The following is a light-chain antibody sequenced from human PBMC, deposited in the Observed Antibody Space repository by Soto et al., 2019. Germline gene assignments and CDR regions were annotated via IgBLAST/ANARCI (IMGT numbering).Light chain of an antibody. J-gene: IGKJ3*01. V-gene: IGKV1-6*01. Sequence: AIQLTQSPSSLPASVGDRVTITCRASQDIRNDLGWYQQKPGKAPNLLIYAASTLQSGVPSRFSGSGSDTDFTLTISSLQPEDFATYYCLQDYNYPFTFGPGTKVDFK. CDR2: AAS. CDR3: LQDYNYPFT. CDR1: QDIRND.